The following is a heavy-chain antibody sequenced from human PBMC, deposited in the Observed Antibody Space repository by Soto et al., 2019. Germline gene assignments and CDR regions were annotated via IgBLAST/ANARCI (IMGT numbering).Heavy chain of an antibody. CDR2: IWYDGSNK. J-gene: IGHJ6*02. V-gene: IGHV3-33*01. CDR3: ARVSVAARANYYYGMDV. CDR1: GFTFSSYG. D-gene: IGHD6-6*01. Sequence: QVQLVESGGGVVQPGRSLRLSCAASGFTFSSYGMHWVRQAPGKGLEWVAVIWYDGSNKYYADSVKGRFTISRDNSKNTLYLQMNSLRAEDTAVYYCARVSVAARANYYYGMDVWGQGTTVTVSS.